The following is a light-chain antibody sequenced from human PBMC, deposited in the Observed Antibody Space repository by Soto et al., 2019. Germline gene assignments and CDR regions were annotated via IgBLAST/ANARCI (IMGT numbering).Light chain of an antibody. J-gene: IGLJ3*02. CDR3: STWDDSLNGPV. V-gene: IGLV1-44*01. CDR1: SSNFAVNT. Sequence: QSVLTQPPSASGTPGVRVTISCSGSSSNFAVNTVNWYQQVPGTAPKLLIYSNNQRPSGVPDRFSASKSVTSASLAISGLQSEDEAEYFCSTWDDSLNGPVFGGGTKLTDL. CDR2: SNN.